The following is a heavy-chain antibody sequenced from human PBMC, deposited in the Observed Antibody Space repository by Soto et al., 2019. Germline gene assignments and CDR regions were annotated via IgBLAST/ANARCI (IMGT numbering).Heavy chain of an antibody. CDR2: ISAYNGNT. J-gene: IGHJ4*02. V-gene: IGHV1-18*01. D-gene: IGHD3-22*01. CDR3: AGEINYYDSSGYRTFDY. CDR1: GYTFTSYG. Sequence: QVQLVQSGAEVKKPGASVKVSCKASGYTFTSYGISWVRQAPGQGLEWMGWISAYNGNTYYAQKLQGRVTMTTDTSTSTAYMELRSLRSDDTAVYYCAGEINYYDSSGYRTFDYWGQGTLVTVSS.